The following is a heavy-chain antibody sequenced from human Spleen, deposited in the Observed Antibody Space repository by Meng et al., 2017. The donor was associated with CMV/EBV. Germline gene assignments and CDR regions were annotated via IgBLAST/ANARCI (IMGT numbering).Heavy chain of an antibody. Sequence: VQLHEPGPGLVKPSQTLSLTGTVAGGSISSGDSYWSWIRQPPGKGLEWIGYIYYSGSTYSNASLKSRVTISIDRSKNQFSLKLSSVTAADTAVYYCARDRKHYGERGWFDPWGQGTLVTVSS. D-gene: IGHD4-17*01. CDR3: ARDRKHYGERGWFDP. V-gene: IGHV4-30-4*08. J-gene: IGHJ5*02. CDR2: IYYSGST. CDR1: GGSISSGDSY.